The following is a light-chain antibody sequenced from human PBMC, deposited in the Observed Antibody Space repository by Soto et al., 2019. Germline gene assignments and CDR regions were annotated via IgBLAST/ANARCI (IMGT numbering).Light chain of an antibody. Sequence: EIVMTQSPATLSVSPGERASLSCRASQSVSSSYLAWYQQKPGQAPRLLIYGASSRATGIPDRFSGSGSGTDFTLTISRLEPEDFEVYYCQQYGSSPLTFGGGTKVDIK. CDR1: QSVSSSY. CDR3: QQYGSSPLT. V-gene: IGKV3-20*01. CDR2: GAS. J-gene: IGKJ4*01.